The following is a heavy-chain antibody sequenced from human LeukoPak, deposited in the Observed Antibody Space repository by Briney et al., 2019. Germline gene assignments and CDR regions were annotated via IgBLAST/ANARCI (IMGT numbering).Heavy chain of an antibody. D-gene: IGHD4-17*01. J-gene: IGHJ3*02. CDR3: ARGNGDYGVYAFDI. CDR2: ISNGGGST. Sequence: GGSLRLSCAASGFTFSTFALNWVRQAPGEGLEWVSSISNGGGSTYYADSVKGRFTISRDNSKNTLYLQMNSLRAEDTAVYYCARGNGDYGVYAFDIWGQGTMVTASS. V-gene: IGHV3-23*01. CDR1: GFTFSTFA.